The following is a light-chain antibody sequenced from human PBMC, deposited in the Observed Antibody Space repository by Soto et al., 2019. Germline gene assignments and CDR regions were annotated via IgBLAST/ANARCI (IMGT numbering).Light chain of an antibody. CDR1: QSISIY. CDR2: TAS. Sequence: DIQMTQSPSSLSASVGDRVTITCRASQSISIYSNWYQQKPGKAPKLVIYTASNLQSGVPSRFSGSGSGTDFALTLSSLQPEDFATDYCQQRYSNPVTFGQGTRLEI. CDR3: QQRYSNPVT. J-gene: IGKJ5*01. V-gene: IGKV1-39*01.